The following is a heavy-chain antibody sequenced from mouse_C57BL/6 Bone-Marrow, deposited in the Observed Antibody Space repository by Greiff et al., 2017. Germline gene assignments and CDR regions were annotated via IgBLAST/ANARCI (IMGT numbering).Heavy chain of an antibody. CDR2: ISSGGSYT. V-gene: IGHV5-6*02. J-gene: IGHJ2*01. Sequence: DVMLVESGGDLVKPGGSLTLSCAASGFTFSSYGMSWVRQTPDKRLEWVATISSGGSYTYYPDSVKGRFTISRDNAKNTLYLQMSSLKSEDTAMYYCARHTVDYWGQGTTLTVSS. D-gene: IGHD5-1-1*01. CDR1: GFTFSSYG. CDR3: ARHTVDY.